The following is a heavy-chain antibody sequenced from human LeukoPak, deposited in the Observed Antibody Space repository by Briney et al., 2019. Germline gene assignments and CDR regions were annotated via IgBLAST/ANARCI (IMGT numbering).Heavy chain of an antibody. Sequence: SETLSLTCAVYGYSISSGYYWGWIRQPPGKGLEWIGSIYHSGSTYYNPSLKTRVTISVDTSKNQFSLKLSSVTAADTAVYYYACLAGPAALYYFDYWGQGTLVTVSS. V-gene: IGHV4-38-2*01. D-gene: IGHD2-2*01. CDR3: ACLAGPAALYYFDY. J-gene: IGHJ4*02. CDR2: IYHSGST. CDR1: GYSISSGYY.